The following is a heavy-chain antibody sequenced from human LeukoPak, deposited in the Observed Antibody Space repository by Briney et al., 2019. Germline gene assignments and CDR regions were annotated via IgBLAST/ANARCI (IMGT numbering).Heavy chain of an antibody. Sequence: ASVKVSCKASGYTFTGYYMHWVRQAPGQGLEWTGWINPNSGGTNYAQKFQGRVTMTRDTSISTAYMELSRLRSDDTAVYYCARGYCSSTSCYHGFDYWGQGTLVTVSS. CDR3: ARGYCSSTSCYHGFDY. CDR2: INPNSGGT. J-gene: IGHJ4*02. D-gene: IGHD2-2*01. V-gene: IGHV1-2*02. CDR1: GYTFTGYY.